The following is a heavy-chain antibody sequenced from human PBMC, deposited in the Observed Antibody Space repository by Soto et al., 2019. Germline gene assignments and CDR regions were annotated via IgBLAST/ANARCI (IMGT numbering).Heavy chain of an antibody. Sequence: LVESGGGVIQPGGSLRLSCAASGFSFSDHYMDWVRQAPGKGLEWLGRIRNKAKGYTTEYAASVKGRITISRDDSKNSLFLQVTNLKIEDTAVYFCAKEATNDQWELLHFDSWGQGNLVTVSS. J-gene: IGHJ4*02. V-gene: IGHV3-72*01. D-gene: IGHD1-26*01. CDR2: IRNKAKGYTT. CDR3: AKEATNDQWELLHFDS. CDR1: GFSFSDHY.